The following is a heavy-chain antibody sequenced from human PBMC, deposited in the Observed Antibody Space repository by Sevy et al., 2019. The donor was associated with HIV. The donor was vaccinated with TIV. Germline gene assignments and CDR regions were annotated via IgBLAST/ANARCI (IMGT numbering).Heavy chain of an antibody. CDR2: IIPIFGTA. V-gene: IGHV1-69*13. J-gene: IGHJ6*02. Sequence: ASVKVSCKASGGTFSSYAISWVRQAPGQGLEWMGGIIPIFGTANYAQKFQGRVTITADESTSTAYMELSSLRSEDTAVYYCARWASDYYYYYGMDVWGQGTTVTVS. CDR3: ARWASDYYYYYGMDV. CDR1: GGTFSSYA.